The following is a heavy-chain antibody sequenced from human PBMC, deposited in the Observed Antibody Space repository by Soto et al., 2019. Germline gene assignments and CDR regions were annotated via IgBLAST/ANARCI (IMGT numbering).Heavy chain of an antibody. V-gene: IGHV3-30-3*01. Sequence: GGSLRLSCAASGFTFSSYAMHWVRQAPGKGLEWVAVISYDGSNKYYADSVKGRFTISRDNSKNTLYLQMNSLRAEDTAVYYCARDRWQVDYYYYGMDVWGQGTTVTVSS. CDR1: GFTFSSYA. D-gene: IGHD3-16*02. CDR2: ISYDGSNK. J-gene: IGHJ6*02. CDR3: ARDRWQVDYYYYGMDV.